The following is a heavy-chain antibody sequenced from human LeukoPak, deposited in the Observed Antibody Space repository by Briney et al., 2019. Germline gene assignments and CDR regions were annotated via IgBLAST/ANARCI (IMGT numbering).Heavy chain of an antibody. D-gene: IGHD3-3*01. CDR1: EYTFTSYY. J-gene: IGHJ5*02. CDR3: ARARLYDFWSGYYGNWFDP. V-gene: IGHV1-46*01. Sequence: GASVKVSCKASEYTFTSYYMHWVRQAPGQGLEWMGIINPSGGSTSYAQKFQGRVTMTRDTSTSTVYMELSSLRSEDTAVYYCARARLYDFWSGYYGNWFDPWGQGTLVTVSS. CDR2: INPSGGST.